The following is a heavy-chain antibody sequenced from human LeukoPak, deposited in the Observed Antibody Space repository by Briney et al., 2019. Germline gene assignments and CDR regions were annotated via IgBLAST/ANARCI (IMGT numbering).Heavy chain of an antibody. D-gene: IGHD4-17*01. Sequence: PGGSLRLSCAASGFTFSSYAMSWVRQAPGKGLEWVSGISWNSGSIGYADSVKGRFTISRDNAKNSLYLQMNSLRAEDTALYYCAKDRGYGDYVAYFDYWGQGTLVTVSS. CDR1: GFTFSSYA. CDR3: AKDRGYGDYVAYFDY. CDR2: ISWNSGSI. J-gene: IGHJ4*02. V-gene: IGHV3-9*01.